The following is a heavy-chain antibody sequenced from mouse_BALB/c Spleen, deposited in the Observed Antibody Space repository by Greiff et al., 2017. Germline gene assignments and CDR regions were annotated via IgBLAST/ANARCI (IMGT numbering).Heavy chain of an antibody. J-gene: IGHJ3*01. CDR2: IDPETGGT. CDR3: TRRGTAFAY. CDR1: GYTFTDYE. Sequence: VQRVESGAELVRPGASVTLSCKASGYTFTDYEMHWVKQTPVHGLEWIGAIDPETGGTAYNQKFKGKATLTADKSSSTAYMELRSLTSEDSAVYYCTRRGTAFAYWGQGTLVTVSA. V-gene: IGHV1-15*01. D-gene: IGHD1-2*01.